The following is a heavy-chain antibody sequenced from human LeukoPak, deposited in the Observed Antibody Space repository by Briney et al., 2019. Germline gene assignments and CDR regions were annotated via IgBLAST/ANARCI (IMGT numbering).Heavy chain of an antibody. CDR2: ISYDGSNK. D-gene: IGHD3-16*02. Sequence: GGSLRLSCAASGLTFSSYGMHWVRQAPGKGLEWVAVISYDGSNKYYADSVKGRFTISRDNSKNTLYLQMNSLGAEDTAVYYCAKELYDYIWGSYRYALQGTNTLFDYWGQGTLVTVSS. J-gene: IGHJ4*02. CDR1: GLTFSSYG. CDR3: AKELYDYIWGSYRYALQGTNTLFDY. V-gene: IGHV3-30*18.